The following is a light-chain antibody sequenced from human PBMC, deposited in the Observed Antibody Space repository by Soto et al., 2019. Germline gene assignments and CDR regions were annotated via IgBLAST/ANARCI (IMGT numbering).Light chain of an antibody. CDR1: QSISSY. V-gene: IGKV1-39*01. Sequence: DIQMPQSPSSLPASVGDRVTITCQASQSISSYLNWYQQKPGKAPKLLIYAASGLQSGVTSRFSGSGSGTDFTLTISSLQPEDFATYYCQQSYSTPVTFGQGTKVDIK. CDR2: AAS. CDR3: QQSYSTPVT. J-gene: IGKJ1*01.